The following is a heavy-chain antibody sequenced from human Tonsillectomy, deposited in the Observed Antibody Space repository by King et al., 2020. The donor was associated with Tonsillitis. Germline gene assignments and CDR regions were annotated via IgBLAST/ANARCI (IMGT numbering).Heavy chain of an antibody. CDR2: ITYDGSNK. V-gene: IGHV3-30-3*01. Sequence: VQLVESWGGVVKPGRSLRLSCAASGFTFSSYAMHWVRQAPGKGLEWVAVITYDGSNKYYADSVKGRFTISRDNSKNTLYLQMNSLRSEDTAVYHCAREDYGEHYFDYWGQGTLVTVSS. CDR3: AREDYGEHYFDY. D-gene: IGHD4-17*01. CDR1: GFTFSSYA. J-gene: IGHJ4*02.